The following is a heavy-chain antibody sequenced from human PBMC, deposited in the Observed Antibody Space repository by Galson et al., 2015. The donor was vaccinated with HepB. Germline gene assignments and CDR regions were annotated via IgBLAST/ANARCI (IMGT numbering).Heavy chain of an antibody. Sequence: SLRLSCAASGFTFSSYAMHWVRQAPGKGLEWVAVISYDGSNKYYADSVKGRFTISRDNSKNTLYLQMNSLRAEDTAVYYCESTVTNWSRAFDIWGQGTMVTVSS. D-gene: IGHD4-17*01. CDR3: ESTVTNWSRAFDI. V-gene: IGHV3-30*04. CDR1: GFTFSSYA. CDR2: ISYDGSNK. J-gene: IGHJ3*02.